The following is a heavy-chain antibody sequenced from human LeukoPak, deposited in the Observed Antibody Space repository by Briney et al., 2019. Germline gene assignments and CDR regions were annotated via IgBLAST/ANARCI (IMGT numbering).Heavy chain of an antibody. J-gene: IGHJ5*02. D-gene: IGHD3-10*01. CDR3: ASDQYLPFDSGSTYLTRACFDP. CDR2: IYPSGNT. V-gene: IGHV4-4*07. Sequence: SETLSLTCTVSGVSISSFYWSWIWQSARKGMLWIVGIYPSGNTNYNPSLPSRVTLSVHTSKNLFSLKLSSVPAADTAVYHCASDQYLPFDSGSTYLTRACFDPWGQGTLVTVSS. CDR1: GVSISSFY.